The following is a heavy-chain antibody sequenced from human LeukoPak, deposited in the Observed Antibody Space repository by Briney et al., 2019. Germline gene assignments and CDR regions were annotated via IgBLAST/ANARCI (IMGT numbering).Heavy chain of an antibody. J-gene: IGHJ4*02. D-gene: IGHD3-10*01. CDR2: ISSSSSYI. CDR1: GFTFSSYA. V-gene: IGHV3-21*01. Sequence: GGSLRLSCAASGFTFSSYAKSWVRQAPGKGLEWVSSISSSSSYIYYADSVKGRFTISRDNAKNSLYLQMNSPRAEDTAVYYCQVRYYGSGSYPESDYWGQGTLVTVSS. CDR3: QVRYYGSGSYPESDY.